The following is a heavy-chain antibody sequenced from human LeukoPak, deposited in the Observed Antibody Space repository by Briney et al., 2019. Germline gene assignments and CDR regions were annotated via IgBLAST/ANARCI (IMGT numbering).Heavy chain of an antibody. Sequence: GGSLRLSCAASGFTFSDYYMSWVRQAPGKGLEWVSYISSSGSTIYYADSMEGRFTISRENAKNSLYLQMNSLRAEDTAVYYCARDRVTGYYDSSGYLFFWGQGTLVTVSS. CDR2: ISSSGSTI. D-gene: IGHD3-22*01. V-gene: IGHV3-11*01. CDR1: GFTFSDYY. CDR3: ARDRVTGYYDSSGYLFF. J-gene: IGHJ4*02.